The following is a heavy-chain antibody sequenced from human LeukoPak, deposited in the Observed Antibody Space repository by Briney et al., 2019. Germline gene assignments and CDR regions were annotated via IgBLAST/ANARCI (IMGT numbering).Heavy chain of an antibody. Sequence: ASVKVSCKASGSTFSSYAISWVRQAPGQGLEWMGGVIPIFGTANYAQKFQGRVTITADESTSTAYMELSSLRSEDTAVYYCARGRYGGKGYYFDYWGQGTLVTVSS. J-gene: IGHJ4*02. D-gene: IGHD4-23*01. V-gene: IGHV1-69*13. CDR1: GSTFSSYA. CDR2: VIPIFGTA. CDR3: ARGRYGGKGYYFDY.